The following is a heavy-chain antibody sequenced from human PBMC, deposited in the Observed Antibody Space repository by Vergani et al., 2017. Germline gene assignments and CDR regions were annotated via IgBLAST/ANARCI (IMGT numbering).Heavy chain of an antibody. CDR3: ARYAQVNQYYYGMDV. V-gene: IGHV3-33*01. D-gene: IGHD1-14*01. Sequence: QVQLVESGGGVVQPGRSLRLSCAASGFTFSSYGMHWVRQAPGKGLEWVAVIWYDGSNKYYGDSVKGRFTISRDNSKNTLYLQMNSLRAEDTAVYYCARYAQVNQYYYGMDVWGQGTTVTVSS. CDR1: GFTFSSYG. CDR2: IWYDGSNK. J-gene: IGHJ6*02.